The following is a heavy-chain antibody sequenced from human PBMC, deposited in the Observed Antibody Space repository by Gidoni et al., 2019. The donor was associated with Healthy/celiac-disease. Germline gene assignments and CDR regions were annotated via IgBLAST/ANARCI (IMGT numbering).Heavy chain of an antibody. CDR3: AKGSIVVVSPVYAMDV. CDR1: GFTFSNYA. Sequence: EVQLLESGGGLVQPGGSLRLSCAASGFTFSNYAMSWVRQAPGKGLEWVSAIGASGGSTFYADSVKGRFTISRDNSKNTLYLQMNSLRAEDTAVYYCAKGSIVVVSPVYAMDVWGQGTTVTVSS. V-gene: IGHV3-23*01. J-gene: IGHJ6*02. CDR2: IGASGGST. D-gene: IGHD2-21*01.